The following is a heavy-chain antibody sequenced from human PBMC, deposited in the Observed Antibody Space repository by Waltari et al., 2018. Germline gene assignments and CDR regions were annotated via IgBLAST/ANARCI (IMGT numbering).Heavy chain of an antibody. Sequence: QVQLQESGPGLVKPSGTLSLTCAVSGGSISSSNWWSWVRQPPGQGLEWIGEIYHSGSTNYNPSLKSRVTISVDKSKNQFSLKLSSVTAADTAVYYCARVKEATYYYDSTKRSHDAFDIWGQGTMVTVSS. J-gene: IGHJ3*02. D-gene: IGHD3-22*01. CDR3: ARVKEATYYYDSTKRSHDAFDI. CDR1: GGSISSSNW. CDR2: IYHSGST. V-gene: IGHV4-4*02.